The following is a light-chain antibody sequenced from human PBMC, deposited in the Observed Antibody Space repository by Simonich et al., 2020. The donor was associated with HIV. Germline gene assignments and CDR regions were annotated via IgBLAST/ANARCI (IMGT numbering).Light chain of an antibody. CDR1: QSVSSS. V-gene: IGKV3-15*01. Sequence: EIVLTKSPATLSVSPGESATLSCRASQSVSSSLARYQQKPCQAPRLLIYGASTRATGIPARFSGSGSGTEFTLTLISMQSEDFALYYCQQYRKWWTFGQGTKVEIK. CDR3: QQYRKWWT. J-gene: IGKJ1*01. CDR2: GAS.